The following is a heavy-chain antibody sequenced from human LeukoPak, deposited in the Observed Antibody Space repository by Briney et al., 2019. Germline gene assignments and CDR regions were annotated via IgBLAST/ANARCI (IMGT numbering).Heavy chain of an antibody. CDR2: IYHSGST. J-gene: IGHJ5*02. CDR1: GGSISSGGYY. D-gene: IGHD2-2*03. Sequence: SETLPLTCTVSGGSISSGGYYWSWIRQPPGKGLEWIGYIYHSGSTYYNPSLKSRVTISVDRSKNQFSLKLSSVTAADTAVYYCAREEMDLRFDPWGQGTLVTVSS. CDR3: AREEMDLRFDP. V-gene: IGHV4-30-2*01.